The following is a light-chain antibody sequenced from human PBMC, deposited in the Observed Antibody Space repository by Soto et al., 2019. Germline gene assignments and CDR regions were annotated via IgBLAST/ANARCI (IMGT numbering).Light chain of an antibody. J-gene: IGLJ2*01. CDR2: YDS. V-gene: IGLV3-21*01. CDR1: NIGRKN. CDR3: QLWDSNSDHSV. Sequence: SYELTQLPSVSVAPGETARITCGGNNIGRKNVHWYHQKPGQAPVLVIYYDSDRPSGIPERFSGSNSGNTATLTSTRVEAGDEADYYCQLWDSNSDHSVFGAGTKLNVL.